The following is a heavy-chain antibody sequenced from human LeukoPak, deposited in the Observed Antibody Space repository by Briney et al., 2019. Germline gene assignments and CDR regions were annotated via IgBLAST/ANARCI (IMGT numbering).Heavy chain of an antibody. Sequence: GGSLRLSCAASGFTFSSYAMSWVRQAPGKGLEWVSAISGSGGSTYYADSVKGRFTISRDNSKNTLYLQMNSLRAEDTAVYYCAKSPLSGDSSGYYYGSPPNFYYGMDVWGQGTTVTVSS. CDR1: GFTFSSYA. CDR2: ISGSGGST. J-gene: IGHJ6*02. CDR3: AKSPLSGDSSGYYYGSPPNFYYGMDV. V-gene: IGHV3-23*01. D-gene: IGHD3-22*01.